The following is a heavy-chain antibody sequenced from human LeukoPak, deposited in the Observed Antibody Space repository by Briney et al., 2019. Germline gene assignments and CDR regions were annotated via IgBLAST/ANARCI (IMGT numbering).Heavy chain of an antibody. D-gene: IGHD6-6*01. CDR3: ARVEGSSSSAFDY. Sequence: PGGSLRLSCAASGFTFSSYSMNWVRQAPGKGLEWVSSISSSSSYIYYADSVKGRFTISRDNAKNSLYLQMNSLRAEDTAVYYCARVEGSSSSAFDYWGQGTLVTVSS. CDR2: ISSSSSYI. V-gene: IGHV3-21*01. J-gene: IGHJ4*02. CDR1: GFTFSSYS.